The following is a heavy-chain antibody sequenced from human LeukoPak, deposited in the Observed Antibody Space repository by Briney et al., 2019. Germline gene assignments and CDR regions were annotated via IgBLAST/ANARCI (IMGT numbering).Heavy chain of an antibody. CDR1: GYTFTSYD. J-gene: IGHJ5*02. Sequence: ASVKVSCKASGYTFTSYDTNWVRQATGQRLEWRGWMNPNSGNTGYTQKFQGRVTMTRTTSISTAYMELRSLRSEDTAAYYCARVARLWFGELLLGPKGFDPWGQGTLVTVSS. D-gene: IGHD3-10*01. CDR2: MNPNSGNT. V-gene: IGHV1-8*01. CDR3: ARVARLWFGELLLGPKGFDP.